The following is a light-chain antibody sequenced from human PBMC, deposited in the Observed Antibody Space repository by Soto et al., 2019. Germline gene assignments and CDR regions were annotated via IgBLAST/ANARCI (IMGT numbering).Light chain of an antibody. J-gene: IGKJ4*01. CDR3: HQRSKWPLT. CDR2: DAS. V-gene: IGKV3-11*01. CDR1: QSVRSC. Sequence: EIVLTQSPATLSLSPGERATLSCRASQSVRSCLAWYQQKPGQAPRLLIYDASNRATDIPARFSGSGSGTDFTLTISSLDPEDSAVYYCHQRSKWPLTFGGGTKVDNK.